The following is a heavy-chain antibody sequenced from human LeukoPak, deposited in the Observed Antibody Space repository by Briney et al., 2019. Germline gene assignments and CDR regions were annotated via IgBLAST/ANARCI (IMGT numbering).Heavy chain of an antibody. D-gene: IGHD2-15*01. J-gene: IGHJ3*02. V-gene: IGHV4-59*08. CDR1: GGSISSYY. Sequence: PSETLSLTCTVSGGSISSYYWSWIRQPPGKGLEWIGYIYYSGSTNYNPSLRSRVTISVDTSKNQFSLKLSSVTAADTAVYYCAKKVADLNQVAFDIWGQGTVVTVSS. CDR2: IYYSGST. CDR3: AKKVADLNQVAFDI.